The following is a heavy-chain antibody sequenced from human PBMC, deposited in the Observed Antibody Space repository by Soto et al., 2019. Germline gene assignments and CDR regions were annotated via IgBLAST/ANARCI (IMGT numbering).Heavy chain of an antibody. V-gene: IGHV1-69*06. CDR2: IIPIFGST. D-gene: IGHD3-16*01. J-gene: IGHJ6*02. Sequence: QVQLMQSGAEVKKPGSSVMVSCKASGGTFSNYGISWVRQAPGQGLEWMGGIIPIFGSTTYAQKFQGRVTIIADKSTSTAYMELYSLRTEDTAVYYCAAELRLGELAYSGLDVWGQGTTVTVSS. CDR3: AAELRLGELAYSGLDV. CDR1: GGTFSNYG.